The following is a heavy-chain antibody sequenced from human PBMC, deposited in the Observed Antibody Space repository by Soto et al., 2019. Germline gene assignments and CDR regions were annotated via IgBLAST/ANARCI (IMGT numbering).Heavy chain of an antibody. CDR3: AGGSGSYHFPDI. CDR1: GASLTSSSYY. D-gene: IGHD3-22*01. Sequence: SETLSLTCTVSGASLTSSSYYWDWVRQPPGKGLEWIGTIYYSGDTYYNPSLKGHVTISVDPSNNQFSLRLSSVTAADTALYFCAGGSGSYHFPDIWGQGALVTVSS. CDR2: IYYSGDT. J-gene: IGHJ4*02. V-gene: IGHV4-39*01.